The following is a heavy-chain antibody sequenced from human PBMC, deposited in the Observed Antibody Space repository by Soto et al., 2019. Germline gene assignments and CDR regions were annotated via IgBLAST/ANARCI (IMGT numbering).Heavy chain of an antibody. CDR1: W. CDR2: IYLGDSDT. J-gene: IGHJ1*01. V-gene: IGHV5-51*01. D-gene: IGHD4-4*01. CDR3: ASFPEYRTLPGQSRGGFQD. Sequence: WVGRMIKITGKGLEWMGIIYLGDSDTTYSPSFQGQVTVSVDKSISTAYLQWSSLKASDSAMYYCASFPEYRTLPGQSRGGFQDWGQPTLVTVSS.